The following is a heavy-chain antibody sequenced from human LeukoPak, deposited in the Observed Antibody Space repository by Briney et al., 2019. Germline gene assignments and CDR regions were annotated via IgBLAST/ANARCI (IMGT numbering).Heavy chain of an antibody. V-gene: IGHV4-59*08. CDR3: ARHQGGTTYDY. D-gene: IGHD2-15*01. CDR2: ISFSGST. J-gene: IGHJ4*02. CDR1: GGSISPYY. Sequence: PSETLSLTRTVSGGSISPYYWSWIRQPPGKGLQWIGHISFSGSTLYKASLKSRVTISLDTSKNQFFLRLSSVTAADTAVYYCARHQGGTTYDYWGQGTLVTVSS.